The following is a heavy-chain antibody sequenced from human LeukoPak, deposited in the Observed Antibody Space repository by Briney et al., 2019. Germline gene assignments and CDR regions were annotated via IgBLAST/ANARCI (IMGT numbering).Heavy chain of an antibody. CDR3: ARLTGELLVDY. CDR2: IYYSGST. J-gene: IGHJ4*02. V-gene: IGHV4-59*01. D-gene: IGHD3-16*01. Sequence: PSETLSLTCTVSGGSISSYYWSWIRQPPGKGLEWIGYIYYSGSTNYNPSLKSRVTISVDTSKNQFSLKLSSVTPADTAVYYCARLTGELLVDYWGQGTLVTVSS. CDR1: GGSISSYY.